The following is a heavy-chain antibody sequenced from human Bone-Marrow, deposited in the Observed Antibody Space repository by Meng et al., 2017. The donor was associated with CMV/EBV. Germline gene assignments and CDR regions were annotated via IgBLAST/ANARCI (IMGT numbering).Heavy chain of an antibody. Sequence: SETLSLTCTVSGGSVSSGSYYWSWIRQPPGKGLEWIGYIYYSGSTYYNPSLKSRVTISVDTSKNQFSLKLSSVTAADTAVYYCARVPPGYCSSTSCLLRPYYYGMDVWGQGTTVTVSS. CDR1: GGSVSSGSYY. CDR2: IYYSGST. J-gene: IGHJ6*02. D-gene: IGHD2-2*01. V-gene: IGHV4-61*01. CDR3: ARVPPGYCSSTSCLLRPYYYGMDV.